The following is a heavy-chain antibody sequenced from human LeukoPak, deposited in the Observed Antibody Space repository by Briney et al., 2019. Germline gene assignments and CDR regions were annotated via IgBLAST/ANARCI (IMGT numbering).Heavy chain of an antibody. CDR1: GFTFSSYS. Sequence: GGSLRLSCAASGFTFSSYSMNWVRQAPGKGLEWVSSISSSSSYIYYADSVKGRFTISRDNAKNSLYLQMNSLRAEDTALYYCARVMVGDYVWGSYRHDEYYFDYWGQGTLVTISS. D-gene: IGHD3-16*02. CDR3: ARVMVGDYVWGSYRHDEYYFDY. V-gene: IGHV3-21*04. CDR2: ISSSSSYI. J-gene: IGHJ4*02.